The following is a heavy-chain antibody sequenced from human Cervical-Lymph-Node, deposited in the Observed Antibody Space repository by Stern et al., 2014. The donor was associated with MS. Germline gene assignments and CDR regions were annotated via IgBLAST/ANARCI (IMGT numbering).Heavy chain of an antibody. CDR3: ARDTCRGGGCYFRY. CDR2: LSNEGNKQ. Sequence: VQLVESGGGVVQPGRSLRLSCAASGFIFSSYAMHWVRQAPGKGLDWVAFLSNEGNKQFYADSVKGRFTISRYNSNNTLYLQMNSLRPEDTAVYYCARDTCRGGGCYFRYWGQGILITVSS. V-gene: IGHV3-30-3*01. J-gene: IGHJ4*02. CDR1: GFIFSSYA. D-gene: IGHD2-15*01.